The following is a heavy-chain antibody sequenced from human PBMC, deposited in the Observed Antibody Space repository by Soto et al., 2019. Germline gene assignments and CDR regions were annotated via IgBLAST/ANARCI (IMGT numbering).Heavy chain of an antibody. J-gene: IGHJ4*02. Sequence: EVQLVESGGGLVQPGGSLRLSCSASGFTFSGHTMYWVRQAPGKGVEYVSAIGPNGGGAYYADSVSGRFTISRDNTKNTLNLQMSSLRVEDTALYYCVNDLHTSDWCWGQGTLVTVS. CDR2: IGPNGGGA. CDR1: GFTFSGHT. D-gene: IGHD2-21*01. V-gene: IGHV3-64D*06. CDR3: VNDLHTSDWC.